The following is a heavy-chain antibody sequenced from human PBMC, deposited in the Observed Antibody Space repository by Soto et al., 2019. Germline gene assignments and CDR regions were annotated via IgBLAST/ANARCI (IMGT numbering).Heavy chain of an antibody. J-gene: IGHJ4*02. CDR2: IFSTGTT. Sequence: SETLSLTCAVYGGSFGGYYWGWIRRPPGKGLEWIATIFSTGTTHYNPSLRSRVTISVDTSKNQFSLTVHSVTATDTAAYYCARHDYGDGFSYWGQGSQVTVSS. CDR1: GGSFGGYY. D-gene: IGHD4-17*01. CDR3: ARHDYGDGFSY. V-gene: IGHV4-34*12.